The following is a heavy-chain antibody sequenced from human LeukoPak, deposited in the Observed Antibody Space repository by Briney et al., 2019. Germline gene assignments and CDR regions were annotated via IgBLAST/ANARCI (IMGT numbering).Heavy chain of an antibody. D-gene: IGHD3-10*01. CDR3: ARGLNRYYYGYKEPDY. J-gene: IGHJ4*02. CDR1: GFTFSSDA. V-gene: IGHV3-21*01. CDR2: ISSSSSYI. Sequence: GGSLRLSCAASGFTFSSDAMSWGREGPGEGLEWVSSISSSSSYIYYAESVKGRFTTSRDNAKNSLYLQMNSLRAEDTAVYYCARGLNRYYYGYKEPDYWGQGTLVTVSS.